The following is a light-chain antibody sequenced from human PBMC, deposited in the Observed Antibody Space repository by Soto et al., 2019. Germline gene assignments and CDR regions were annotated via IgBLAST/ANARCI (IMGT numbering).Light chain of an antibody. Sequence: DIEMTQTPLSLSVTPGQPASISCKSSQSLLHSDGKTYVYWYQQKPGQPPQLLICEVPNRFSGVPDRFSGSGSGTDFTLKISRVEAEDVGVYYCMQSLHLPWTFGQGTKVE. J-gene: IGKJ1*01. CDR2: EVP. V-gene: IGKV2D-29*01. CDR3: MQSLHLPWT. CDR1: QSLLHSDGKTY.